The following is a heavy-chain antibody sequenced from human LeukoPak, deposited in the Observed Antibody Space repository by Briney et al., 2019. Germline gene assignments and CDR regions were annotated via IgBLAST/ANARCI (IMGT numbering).Heavy chain of an antibody. Sequence: SETLSLTCTVPGGSISSYYWSWIRQPPGKGLEWIGYIYYSGSTNYNPSLKSRVTISVDTSKNQFSLKLSSVTAADTAVYYCARVGRKLGYYFDYWGQGTLVTVSS. CDR2: IYYSGST. D-gene: IGHD6-6*01. J-gene: IGHJ4*02. CDR1: GGSISSYY. V-gene: IGHV4-59*01. CDR3: ARVGRKLGYYFDY.